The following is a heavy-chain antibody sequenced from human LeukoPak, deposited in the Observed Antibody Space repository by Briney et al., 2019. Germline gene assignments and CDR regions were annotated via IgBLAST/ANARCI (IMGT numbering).Heavy chain of an antibody. Sequence: SGALSLTCAVYGGSFSGYYWSWIRQPPGKGLEWIGEINNSGSTNYNPPLKSRVTIPVDTPKNQFPLKLSSVTAADTAVYYCARGWYYFDYWARQPWSPSAQ. J-gene: IGHJ4*02. V-gene: IGHV4-34*01. CDR2: INNSGST. CDR1: GGSFSGYY. CDR3: ARGWYYFDY.